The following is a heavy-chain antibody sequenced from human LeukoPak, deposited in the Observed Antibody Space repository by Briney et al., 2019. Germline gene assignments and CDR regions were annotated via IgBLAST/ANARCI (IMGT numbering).Heavy chain of an antibody. J-gene: IGHJ6*04. CDR1: GFTFSSYW. CDR2: IYTDGSST. D-gene: IGHD1-1*01. CDR3: ARDRTWRNVDYMDV. V-gene: IGHV3-74*01. Sequence: QPGGSLRLSCAASGFTFSSYWMHWVRQVPGKGLVWVSRIYTDGSSTNYADSVKGRFTISRDNAKNTLYLQMNSLRAEDTAVYYCARDRTWRNVDYMDVWGKGTTVTVSS.